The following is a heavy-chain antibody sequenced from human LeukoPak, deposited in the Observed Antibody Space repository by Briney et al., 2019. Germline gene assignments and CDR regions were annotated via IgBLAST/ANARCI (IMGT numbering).Heavy chain of an antibody. J-gene: IGHJ4*02. D-gene: IGHD3-3*01. CDR1: GFTFSSYG. CDR3: AKDGGIFGVVISDFDY. V-gene: IGHV3-30*02. CDR2: IRYDGSNK. Sequence: GGSLRLSCAASGFTFSSYGMHWVRQAPGKGLEWVAFIRYDGSNKYYADSVKGRFTISRDNSKNTLYLQMNSLRAEDTAVYYCAKDGGIFGVVISDFDYWGQGTLVTVSS.